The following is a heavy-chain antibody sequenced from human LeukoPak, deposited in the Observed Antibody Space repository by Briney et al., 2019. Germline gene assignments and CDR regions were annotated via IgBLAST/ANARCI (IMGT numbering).Heavy chain of an antibody. CDR2: INPNSGGT. V-gene: IGHV1-2*02. CDR3: ARSGSLSYNWFDP. CDR1: GYTFTGYY. Sequence: ASVKVSCKASGYTFTGYYMHWVRQAPGQGLGWMGWINPNSGGTNYAQKFQGRVTMTRDTSISTAYMELSRLRSDDTAVYYCARSGSLSYNWFDPWGQGTLVTVSS. D-gene: IGHD6-6*01. J-gene: IGHJ5*02.